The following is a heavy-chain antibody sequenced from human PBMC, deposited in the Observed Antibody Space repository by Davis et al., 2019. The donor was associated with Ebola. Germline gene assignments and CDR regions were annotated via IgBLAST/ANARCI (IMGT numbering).Heavy chain of an antibody. CDR1: GGTFSSYA. D-gene: IGHD2-2*01. CDR2: INPSGGST. Sequence: ASVKVSCKASGGTFSSYAISWVRQAPGQGLEWMGIINPSGGSTSYAQKFQGRVTMTRDTSTSTVYMELSRLRSDDTAVYYCARDLDIVVSPGHYYGMDVWGQGTTVTVSS. V-gene: IGHV1-46*01. CDR3: ARDLDIVVSPGHYYGMDV. J-gene: IGHJ6*02.